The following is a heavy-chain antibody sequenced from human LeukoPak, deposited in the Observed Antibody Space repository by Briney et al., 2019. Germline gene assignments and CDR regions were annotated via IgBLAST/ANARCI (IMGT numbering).Heavy chain of an antibody. CDR1: GGTFSSYA. CDR2: IIPILGIA. CDR3: AIPWGGGYSGYEYNWFDP. V-gene: IGHV1-69*04. Sequence: SVKVSCKASGGTFSSYAISWVRQAPGQGLEWMGRIIPILGIANYAQKFQGRVTITADKSTSTAYMELSSLRSEDTAVYYCAIPWGGGYSGYEYNWFDPWGQGTLVTVSS. J-gene: IGHJ5*02. D-gene: IGHD5-12*01.